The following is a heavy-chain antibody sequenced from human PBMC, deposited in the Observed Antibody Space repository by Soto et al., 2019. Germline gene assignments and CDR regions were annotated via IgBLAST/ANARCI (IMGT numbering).Heavy chain of an antibody. D-gene: IGHD6-13*01. CDR1: GFTFSSYG. CDR3: AKEFEQQLVIDEAAEPN. CDR2: ISYDGSNK. J-gene: IGHJ4*02. Sequence: GGSLRLSCAASGFTFSSYGMHWVRQAPGKGLEWVAVISYDGSNKYYADSVKGRFTISRDNSKNTLYLQMNSLRAEDTAVYYCAKEFEQQLVIDEAAEPNWGQGTLVTVSS. V-gene: IGHV3-30*18.